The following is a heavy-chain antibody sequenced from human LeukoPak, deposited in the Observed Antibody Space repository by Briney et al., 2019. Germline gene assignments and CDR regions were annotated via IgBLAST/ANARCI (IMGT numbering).Heavy chain of an antibody. J-gene: IGHJ5*02. D-gene: IGHD3-22*01. CDR1: GFTFNSYA. V-gene: IGHV3-23*01. Sequence: GGSLRLSCVVSGFTFNSYAMNWVRQAPGKGLEWLSAISGSGGSTYYADSVKGRSTISRDNSKNTLYLQMNSLRVEDTAVYYCARPGHYYDSSGYYLDPWGQGTLVTVSS. CDR3: ARPGHYYDSSGYYLDP. CDR2: ISGSGGST.